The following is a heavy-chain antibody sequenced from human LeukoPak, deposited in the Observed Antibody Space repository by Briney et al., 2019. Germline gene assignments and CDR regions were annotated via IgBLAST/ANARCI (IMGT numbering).Heavy chain of an antibody. CDR2: IYRDGDT. CDR3: ARDVFDRGLQWYFDL. V-gene: IGHV3-53*01. Sequence: PGGSLRLSCAAPGFTVSTNYMSWVRQAPGKGLEWVSVIYRDGDTYYADSVKGRFTISRDSSKNILYLQMNSLRAEDTAVYYCARDVFDRGLQWYFDLWGRGTVITVSS. CDR1: GFTVSTNY. D-gene: IGHD3-16*01. J-gene: IGHJ2*01.